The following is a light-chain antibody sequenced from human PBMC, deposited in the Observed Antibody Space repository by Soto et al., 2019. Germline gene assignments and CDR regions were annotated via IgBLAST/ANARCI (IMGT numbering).Light chain of an antibody. J-gene: IGKJ4*01. CDR2: AAS. V-gene: IGKV1-27*01. CDR3: QRYYNAPFT. Sequence: DIQVTQYPSSLSASVGDRVTITCRASQGIKNYLAWYQQKPGEIPKLLIYAASTLESGIPPRFSGSGSGTDFHSPNNKLPAEGVATYYCQRYYNAPFTFGGGTKVEIK. CDR1: QGIKNY.